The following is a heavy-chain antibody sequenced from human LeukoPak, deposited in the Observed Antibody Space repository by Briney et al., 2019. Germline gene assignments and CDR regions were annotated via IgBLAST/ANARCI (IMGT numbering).Heavy chain of an antibody. Sequence: SETLSLTCAVSGGSISSTNWWSWVRQPPGRGLEWIGEICHSGSTNYNPSLKSRVTISVDKSKNQFSLQLSSVTAADTAVYYCASIAETYYYGSGSYKGGYFDYWGQGTLVTVSS. CDR2: ICHSGST. D-gene: IGHD3-10*01. V-gene: IGHV4-4*02. CDR3: ASIAETYYYGSGSYKGGYFDY. CDR1: GGSISSTNW. J-gene: IGHJ4*02.